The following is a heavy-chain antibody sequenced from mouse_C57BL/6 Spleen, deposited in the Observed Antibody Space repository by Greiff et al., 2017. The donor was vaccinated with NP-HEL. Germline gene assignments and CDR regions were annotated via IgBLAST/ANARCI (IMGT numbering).Heavy chain of an antibody. D-gene: IGHD2-4*01. CDR2: IWSGGST. J-gene: IGHJ2*01. Sequence: VQRVESGPGLVQPSQSLSITCTVSGFSLTSYGVHWVRQSPGKGLEWLGVIWSGGSTDYNAAFISRLSISKDNSKSQVFFKMNSLQADDTAIYYCARNWGITNYFDYWGQGTTLTVSS. V-gene: IGHV2-2*01. CDR3: ARNWGITNYFDY. CDR1: GFSLTSYG.